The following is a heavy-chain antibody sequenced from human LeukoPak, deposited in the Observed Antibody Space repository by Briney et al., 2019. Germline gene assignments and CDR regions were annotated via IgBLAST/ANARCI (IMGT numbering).Heavy chain of an antibody. CDR1: GFTFSSYA. Sequence: GGSLRLSCAASGFTFSSYAMHWVRQAPGKGLEWVAVISYDGSNKYYADSVKGRFTISRDNSKNTLYLQMNSLRAEDTAVYYCAREVLGYSYGYVDYWGQGTLVTVSS. J-gene: IGHJ4*02. D-gene: IGHD5-18*01. CDR2: ISYDGSNK. CDR3: AREVLGYSYGYVDY. V-gene: IGHV3-30-3*01.